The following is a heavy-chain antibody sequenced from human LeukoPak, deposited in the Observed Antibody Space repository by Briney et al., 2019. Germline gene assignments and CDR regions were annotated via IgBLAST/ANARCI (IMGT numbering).Heavy chain of an antibody. CDR3: ARGYSYGSSNY. CDR2: MNPNSGNT. J-gene: IGHJ4*02. V-gene: IGHV1-8*02. CDR1: GYTFTSYY. D-gene: IGHD5-18*01. Sequence: GASVKVSCKTSGYTFTSYYIHWVRQAPGQGLEWMGWMNPNSGNTGYAQKFQGRVTMTRNTSISTAYMELSSLRSEDTAVYYCARGYSYGSSNYWGQGTLVTVSS.